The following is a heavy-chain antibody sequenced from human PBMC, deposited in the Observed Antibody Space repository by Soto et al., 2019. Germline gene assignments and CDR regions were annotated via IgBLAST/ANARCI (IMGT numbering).Heavy chain of an antibody. Sequence: QVQLVQSGAEVKKPGASVKVSCEASGYTFTSYDINWVRQATGQGLEWMGWMNPNSGNTGYAQRFQGRVTMTRNTSISTAYMELSSLSSEDTAVYYCARSTNDYGDRHWGQGTLVPVSS. CDR1: GYTFTSYD. J-gene: IGHJ4*02. D-gene: IGHD4-17*01. V-gene: IGHV1-8*01. CDR3: ARSTNDYGDRH. CDR2: MNPNSGNT.